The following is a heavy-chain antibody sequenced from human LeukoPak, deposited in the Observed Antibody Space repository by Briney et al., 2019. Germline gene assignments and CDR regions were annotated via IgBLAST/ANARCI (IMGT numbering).Heavy chain of an antibody. CDR3: AKGSNLDYYYYMDV. Sequence: PGGSLRLSCAASGFTFSSYAMHWVRQAPGKGLEWVTVISYDGSNKYYADSVKGRFTISRDNSKNTLYLQMNSLRAEDMALYYCAKGSNLDYYYYMDVWGKGTTVTVSS. CDR1: GFTFSSYA. V-gene: IGHV3-30-3*01. J-gene: IGHJ6*03. CDR2: ISYDGSNK. D-gene: IGHD2-8*01.